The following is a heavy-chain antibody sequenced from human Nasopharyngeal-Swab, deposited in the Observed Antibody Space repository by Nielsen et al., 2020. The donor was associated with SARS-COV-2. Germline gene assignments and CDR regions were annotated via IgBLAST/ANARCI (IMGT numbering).Heavy chain of an antibody. V-gene: IGHV3-49*03. CDR2: IRNKDYGGTT. J-gene: IGHJ6*03. Sequence: GESLKISCTASGFTFGDYAMNWFRQAQGKGLEWVTYIRNKDYGGTTEYAASVRGRFIISRDDSKNIAYLQMNSLTTEDTAVYYCTRDFPFSVDTATRGYMDVWGKGTTVTVSS. CDR1: GFTFGDYA. D-gene: IGHD5-18*01. CDR3: TRDFPFSVDTATRGYMDV.